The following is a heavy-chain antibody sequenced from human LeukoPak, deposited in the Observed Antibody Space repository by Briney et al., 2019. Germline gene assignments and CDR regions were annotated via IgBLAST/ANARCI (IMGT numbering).Heavy chain of an antibody. CDR2: IHYSETT. CDR1: RGSISSSSYY. CDR3: ARRWAPGRWDAFDI. D-gene: IGHD4-23*01. J-gene: IGHJ3*02. Sequence: SETLSLTCTVSRGSISSSSYYWGWIRQPPGKGLEWIGSIHYSETTYYNPSLKSRGTIHVDASYTQFSLELRSVSSADTAVYYGARRWAPGRWDAFDIWGQGTMVTVSS. V-gene: IGHV4-39*01.